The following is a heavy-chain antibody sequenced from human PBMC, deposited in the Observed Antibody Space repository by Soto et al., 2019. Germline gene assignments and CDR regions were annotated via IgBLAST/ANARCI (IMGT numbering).Heavy chain of an antibody. Sequence: QVQLVESGGGVVQPGRSLRLSCAASEFTFSNYGMHWVRQAPGKGLEWVAVVSYDGKNKKYVDSVKGRFTISRDNSKNTLYLQMNSLRAEDTSIYYCAKGLGVAWELPDYWGQGTLVTVSS. CDR3: AKGLGVAWELPDY. J-gene: IGHJ4*02. V-gene: IGHV3-30*18. CDR1: EFTFSNYG. CDR2: VSYDGKNK. D-gene: IGHD1-26*01.